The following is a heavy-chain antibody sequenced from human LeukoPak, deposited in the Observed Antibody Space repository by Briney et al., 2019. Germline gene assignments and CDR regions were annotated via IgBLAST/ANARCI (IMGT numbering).Heavy chain of an antibody. CDR3: ARDGPAPNNYAYYYFDY. CDR2: INTNTGNP. J-gene: IGHJ4*02. D-gene: IGHD3-16*01. CDR1: GYTFTSYA. V-gene: IGHV7-4-1*02. Sequence: ASEKVSCKASGYTFTSYAMNWVRQAPGQGLEWLGWINTNTGNPTYAQGFTGRFVFSLDTSVSTAYLQISSLKAEDTAVYYCARDGPAPNNYAYYYFDYWGQGTLVTVSS.